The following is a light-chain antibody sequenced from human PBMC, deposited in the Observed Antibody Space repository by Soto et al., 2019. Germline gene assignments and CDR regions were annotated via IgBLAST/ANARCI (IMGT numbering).Light chain of an antibody. V-gene: IGKV1-39*01. CDR1: RSISNY. Sequence: DIQMTQSPSSLSASVGDAVSLTCRASRSISNYLNWYQQKPGRAPKLLISGASSLQRGVPSRFSGSGSGTTFTLTITSLQPDDFAIYFCQQSYTAPYTLGPGTKVDIK. CDR2: GAS. J-gene: IGKJ3*01. CDR3: QQSYTAPYT.